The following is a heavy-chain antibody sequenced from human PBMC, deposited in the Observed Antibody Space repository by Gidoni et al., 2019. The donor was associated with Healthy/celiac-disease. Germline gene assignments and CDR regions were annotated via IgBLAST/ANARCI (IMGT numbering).Heavy chain of an antibody. V-gene: IGHV6-1*01. J-gene: IGHJ6*02. D-gene: IGHD1-1*01. CDR3: ARGTGTTPELYYYYYGMDV. CDR2: TYYRSKWYN. CDR1: GDSVSSHSAA. Sequence: QVQLQQSGPGLVKPSQTLSLTCAISGDSVSSHSAAWNWIRQSPSRGLEWLGRTYYRSKWYNDYAVSVKSRITINPDTSKNQFSLQLNSVTPEDTAVYYCARGTGTTPELYYYYYGMDVWGQGTTVTVSS.